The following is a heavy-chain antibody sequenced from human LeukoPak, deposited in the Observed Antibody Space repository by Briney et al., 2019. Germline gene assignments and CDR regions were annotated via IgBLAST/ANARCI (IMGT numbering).Heavy chain of an antibody. Sequence: GGSLRLSCSASGFTFTDYYMSWIRQAPGKGLEWVSYIGPSGTVIYYGDSAKGRFTISRDNAKKSLYLQMNSLRAEDTAVYYCARDYNCWGQGTLVTVSS. CDR1: GFTFTDYY. D-gene: IGHD3-10*01. V-gene: IGHV3-11*01. CDR2: IGPSGTVI. CDR3: ARDYNC. J-gene: IGHJ4*02.